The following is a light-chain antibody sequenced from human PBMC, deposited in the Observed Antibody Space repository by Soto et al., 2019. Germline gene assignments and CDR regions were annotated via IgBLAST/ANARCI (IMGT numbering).Light chain of an antibody. V-gene: IGLV7-46*01. J-gene: IGLJ1*01. CDR1: TGAVTSGHY. CDR3: LLLYPGTRRV. Sequence: QAVVTQEPSLTVSPGGTVTLTCGSSTGAVTSGHYPYWFQQKPGQAPRTLICDTNNKYSWTPARFSGSLLGGRAALTLSGAQPEDEAEYYCLLLYPGTRRVFGPGTKLTVL. CDR2: DTN.